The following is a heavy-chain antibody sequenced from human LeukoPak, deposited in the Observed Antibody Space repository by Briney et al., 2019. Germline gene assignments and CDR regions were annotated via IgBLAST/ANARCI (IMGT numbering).Heavy chain of an antibody. CDR2: ISDSGGST. CDR3: ARVRVSATYDAFDI. J-gene: IGHJ3*02. Sequence: GGSLRLSCAASGFTFRSYAMNWVRQAPGKGLEWVSAISDSGGSTYNADSVKGRFTMSRDNSKNTLYLQMNSLRVEDTAVYYCARVRVSATYDAFDIWGQGTMVTVSS. D-gene: IGHD2-21*02. CDR1: GFTFRSYA. V-gene: IGHV3-23*01.